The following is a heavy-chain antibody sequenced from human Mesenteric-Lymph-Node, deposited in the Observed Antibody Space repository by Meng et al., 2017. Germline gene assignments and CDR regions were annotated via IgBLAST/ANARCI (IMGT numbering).Heavy chain of an antibody. CDR1: GFTFHGYY. V-gene: IGHV1-2*02. CDR2: INPNSGGT. Sequence: VRVLQAGAEVTKPGAQMKVSCKASGFTFHGYYMNWVRQAPGQGLEWMGWINPNSGGTNYAQKFQGRVTMTRDTSISTAYMELSRLRSDDTAVYYCARVVNGFDWLGYYFDYWGQGTLVTVSS. CDR3: ARVVNGFDWLGYYFDY. D-gene: IGHD3-9*01. J-gene: IGHJ4*02.